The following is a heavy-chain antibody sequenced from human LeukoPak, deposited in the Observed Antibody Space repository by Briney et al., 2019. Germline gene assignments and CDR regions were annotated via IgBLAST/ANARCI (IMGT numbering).Heavy chain of an antibody. J-gene: IGHJ4*02. CDR3: ARDQLAYSGYDTLFHY. D-gene: IGHD5-12*01. CDR1: GFTSIAYA. Sequence: GGSLRLSCVGSGFTSIAYALTWARQAPGKGLEWVSGISGGGVTTYYADSVKGRFTISRDNSKNTLDLQMSSLRAEDTAVYYCARDQLAYSGYDTLFHYWGQGTLVTVSS. CDR2: ISGGGVTT. V-gene: IGHV3-23*01.